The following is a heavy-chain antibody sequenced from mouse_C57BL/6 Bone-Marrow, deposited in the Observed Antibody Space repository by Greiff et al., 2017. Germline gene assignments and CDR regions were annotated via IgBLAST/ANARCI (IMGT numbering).Heavy chain of an antibody. J-gene: IGHJ1*03. D-gene: IGHD1-1*01. Sequence: VQLQQSGPVLVKPGASVKMSCKASGYTFTDYYMNWVKQSHGKSLEWIGVINPYNGGTSYNQKFKGKATLTIDKSSSTAYVELKRLTSEDSAVYYCARKALITTVVAWYFDVWGTGTTVTVSS. V-gene: IGHV1-19*01. CDR1: GYTFTDYY. CDR3: ARKALITTVVAWYFDV. CDR2: INPYNGGT.